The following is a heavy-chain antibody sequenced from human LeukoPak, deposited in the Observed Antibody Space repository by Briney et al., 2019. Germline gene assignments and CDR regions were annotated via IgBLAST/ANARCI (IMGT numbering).Heavy chain of an antibody. CDR3: ARAPYGDYDGYGMDV. J-gene: IGHJ6*02. CDR2: ISSSSSYI. V-gene: IGHV3-21*01. CDR1: GFTFSSYA. Sequence: GGSLRLSCAASGFTFSSYAMNWVRQAPGKGLEWVSSISSSSSYIYYADSVKGRFTISRDNAKNSLYLQMNSLGAEDTAMYYCARAPYGDYDGYGMDVWGQGTTVTVSS. D-gene: IGHD4-17*01.